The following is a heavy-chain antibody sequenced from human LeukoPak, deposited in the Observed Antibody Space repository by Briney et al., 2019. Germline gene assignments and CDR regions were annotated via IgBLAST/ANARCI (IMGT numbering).Heavy chain of an antibody. D-gene: IGHD3-3*01. Sequence: KPSETLSLTCAVYGGSFSGYYWSWIRQPPGKGLEWIGEINHSGSTNYNPSPKSRVTISVDTSKNQFYLKLSSVAAADTAVYYCARGLKWLLYYFDYWGQGTLVTVPS. J-gene: IGHJ4*02. CDR1: GGSFSGYY. CDR2: INHSGST. V-gene: IGHV4-34*01. CDR3: ARGLKWLLYYFDY.